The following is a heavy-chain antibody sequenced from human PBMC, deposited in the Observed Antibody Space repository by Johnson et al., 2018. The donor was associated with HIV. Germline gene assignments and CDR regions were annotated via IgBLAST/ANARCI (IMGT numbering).Heavy chain of an antibody. CDR2: LFSGGTT. CDR3: ARACRDGYTCAAFDL. V-gene: IGHV3-66*01. CDR1: GFTVSSYY. J-gene: IGHJ3*01. Sequence: VQLVESGGGLVQPGASLRLSCAASGFTVSSYYMTWVRQAPGKGLEWISVLFSGGTTYYGDSVKGRFTISRDNSKNTLYLQINSLRAEDTAVYYCARACRDGYTCAAFDLWGQGTMVTVSS. D-gene: IGHD5-24*01.